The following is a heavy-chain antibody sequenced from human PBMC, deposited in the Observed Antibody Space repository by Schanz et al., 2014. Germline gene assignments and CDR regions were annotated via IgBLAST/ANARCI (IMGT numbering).Heavy chain of an antibody. J-gene: IGHJ4*02. Sequence: EQLVESGGGLVKPGGSLRLSCAASGFTLSNSDMHWVRQGTGKGLEWVSGISGSGGSTYYADSVKGRFTISRDNSKNTLYLQMNTLRAEDTAVYYCARDRGYCSGGSCLTFDYWGQGTLVTVSS. CDR1: GFTLSNSD. D-gene: IGHD2-15*01. V-gene: IGHV3-23*04. CDR2: ISGSGGST. CDR3: ARDRGYCSGGSCLTFDY.